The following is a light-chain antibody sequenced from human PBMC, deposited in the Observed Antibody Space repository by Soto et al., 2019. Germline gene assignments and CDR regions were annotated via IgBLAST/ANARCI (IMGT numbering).Light chain of an antibody. Sequence: EIVLTQSPATLSLSPRERATLSCRASQSVSSYLAWYQQTPGQAPRLLIYDASNRATGIPDRFSGSGSGTDFTLTISSLEPEDFAIYYCQQRSSWPPGYTFGQGTRLEIK. CDR3: QQRSSWPPGYT. V-gene: IGKV3-11*01. J-gene: IGKJ2*01. CDR2: DAS. CDR1: QSVSSY.